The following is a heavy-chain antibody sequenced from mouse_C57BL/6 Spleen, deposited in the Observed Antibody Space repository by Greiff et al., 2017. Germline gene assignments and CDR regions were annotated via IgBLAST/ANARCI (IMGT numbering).Heavy chain of an antibody. CDR1: GYTFTSYW. CDR2: IYPGSGST. CDR3: ATYYYGSSYSYYAMDY. D-gene: IGHD1-1*01. Sequence: VKLQQPGAELVKPGASVKMSCKASGYTFTSYWITWVKQRPGQGLEWIGDIYPGSGSTNYNEKFKSKATLTVDTSSSTAYMQLSSLTSEDSAVYYCATYYYGSSYSYYAMDYWGQGTSVTVSS. J-gene: IGHJ4*01. V-gene: IGHV1-55*01.